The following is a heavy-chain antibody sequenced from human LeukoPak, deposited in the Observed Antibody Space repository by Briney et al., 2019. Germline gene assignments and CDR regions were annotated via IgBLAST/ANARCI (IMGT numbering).Heavy chain of an antibody. J-gene: IGHJ4*02. CDR2: INWNGGST. Sequence: GGSLRLSCAASGFTFDDYGMSWVRQAPGKGLEWVSGINWNGGSTGYADSVKGRFTISRDNAKNSLYLQMNSLRAEDTALYYCARDRAGEDIVVVPAAYDYWGQGTLVTVSS. D-gene: IGHD2-2*01. V-gene: IGHV3-20*04. CDR1: GFTFDDYG. CDR3: ARDRAGEDIVVVPAAYDY.